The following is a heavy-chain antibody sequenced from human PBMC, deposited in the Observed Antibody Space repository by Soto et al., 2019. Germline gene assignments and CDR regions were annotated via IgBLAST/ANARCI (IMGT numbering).Heavy chain of an antibody. V-gene: IGHV3-30*18. CDR3: ANLYHRNLRSSWYVDYGMDV. CDR2: ISYDGSNK. D-gene: IGHD6-13*01. J-gene: IGHJ6*02. CDR1: GFTFSSYG. Sequence: QVQLVESGGGVVQPGRSLRLSCAASGFTFSSYGMHWVRQAPGKGLEWVAVISYDGSNKYYADSVKGRFTISRDNSTNTXYXXMTSLRAEDTAVYYCANLYHRNLRSSWYVDYGMDVWGQGTTVTVSS.